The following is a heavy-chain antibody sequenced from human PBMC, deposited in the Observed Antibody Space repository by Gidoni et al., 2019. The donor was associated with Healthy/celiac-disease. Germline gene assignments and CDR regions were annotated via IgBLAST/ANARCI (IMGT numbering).Heavy chain of an antibody. CDR3: ARDLNYDLRPLYYYYMDV. V-gene: IGHV6-1*01. J-gene: IGHJ6*03. CDR2: TYYRSKWYN. Sequence: QVQLQQSGPGLVKPSQTLSLTCAISGDSVSSNSAAWNWIRQSPSRGLEWLGRTYYRSKWYNDYAVSVKSRITINPDTSKNQFSLQLNSVTPEDTAVYYCARDLNYDLRPLYYYYMDVWGKGTTVTVSS. CDR1: GDSVSSNSAA. D-gene: IGHD3-3*01.